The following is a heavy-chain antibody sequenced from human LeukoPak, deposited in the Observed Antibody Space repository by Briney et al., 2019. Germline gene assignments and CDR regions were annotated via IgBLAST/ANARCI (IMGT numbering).Heavy chain of an antibody. Sequence: ASVKVSCKASGYTFSSYGISWVRQAPGQGLEWMGWIATYNGKTKYAEKVQGRVTMTTDTSTTTAYMELRTLRSDDTAVYYCARGMVGLAADGNWFDPWGQGTLVTVSS. CDR3: ARGMVGLAADGNWFDP. V-gene: IGHV1-18*01. D-gene: IGHD6-13*01. J-gene: IGHJ5*02. CDR2: IATYNGKT. CDR1: GYTFSSYG.